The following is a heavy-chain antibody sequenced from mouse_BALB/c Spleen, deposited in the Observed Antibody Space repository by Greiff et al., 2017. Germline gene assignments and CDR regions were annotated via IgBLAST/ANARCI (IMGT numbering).Heavy chain of an antibody. V-gene: IGHV1-69*02. D-gene: IGHD1-1*01. J-gene: IGHJ4*01. CDR3: ARELHYYAMDY. Sequence: QVQLQQPGAELVKPGAPVKLSCKASGYTFTSYWMNWVKQRPGRGLEWIGRIDPSDSETHYNQKFKDKATLTVDKSSSTAYIQLSSLTSEDSAVYYCARELHYYAMDYWGQGTSVTVSS. CDR2: IDPSDSET. CDR1: GYTFTSYW.